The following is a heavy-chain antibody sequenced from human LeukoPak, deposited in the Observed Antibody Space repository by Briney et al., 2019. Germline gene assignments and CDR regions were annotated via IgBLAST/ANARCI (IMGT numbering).Heavy chain of an antibody. Sequence: ASVKVSCKASGYTFTSYDINWVRQATGQGLEWMGWMNPNSGNTGYAQKFQGRVTMTRNTSISTAYMELSSLRSEDTAVYYCARDRLGVYYMDVWGKGTTVTVSS. CDR3: ARDRLGVYYMDV. J-gene: IGHJ6*03. CDR1: GYTFTSYD. CDR2: MNPNSGNT. D-gene: IGHD3-16*01. V-gene: IGHV1-8*02.